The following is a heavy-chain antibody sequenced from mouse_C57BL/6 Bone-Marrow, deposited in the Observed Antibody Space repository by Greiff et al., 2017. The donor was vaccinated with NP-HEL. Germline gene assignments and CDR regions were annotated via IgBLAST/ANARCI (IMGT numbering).Heavy chain of an antibody. D-gene: IGHD2-1*01. CDR2: IRNKANGYTT. J-gene: IGHJ2*01. Sequence: EVKVVESGGGLVQPGGSLSLSCAASGFTFTDYYMSWVRQPPGKALEWLGFIRNKANGYTTEYSVSVKGRFTISRDNSQSILYLQMNDLRAEDSATYYCARYADGNYLYYFDDWGQGTTLTVSS. V-gene: IGHV7-3*01. CDR1: GFTFTDYY. CDR3: ARYADGNYLYYFDD.